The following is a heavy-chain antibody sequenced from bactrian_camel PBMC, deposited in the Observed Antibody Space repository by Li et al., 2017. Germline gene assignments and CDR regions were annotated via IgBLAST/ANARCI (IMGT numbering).Heavy chain of an antibody. CDR1: GFTFSSYA. D-gene: IGHD2*01. CDR2: ISGGST. J-gene: IGHJ7*01. V-gene: IGHV3S31*01. Sequence: VQLVESGGGLVQPGGSLRLSCAASGFTFSSYAMSWVRQAPGKGLEWVSAISGGSTFYLDSVKGRFTISRDNAKNTLYLQLNSLQTEDTAMYYCAATQAATWYQCKGGVFSAPSIGMDYWGEGTQVTVS.